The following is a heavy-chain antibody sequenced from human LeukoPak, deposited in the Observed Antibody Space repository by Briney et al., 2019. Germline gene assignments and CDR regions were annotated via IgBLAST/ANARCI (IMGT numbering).Heavy chain of an antibody. CDR1: GFTFDDYA. D-gene: IGHD3-10*01. CDR2: ISWNSGSI. CDR3: VQGRGFDY. V-gene: IGHV3-9*01. J-gene: IGHJ4*02. Sequence: GGSLRLSCAASGFTFDDYAMHWVRQAPGKGLEWVSGISWNSGSIGCADSVKGRFTISRDNAKNSLYLQMNSLRAEDTALYYCVQGRGFDYWGQGTLVTVSS.